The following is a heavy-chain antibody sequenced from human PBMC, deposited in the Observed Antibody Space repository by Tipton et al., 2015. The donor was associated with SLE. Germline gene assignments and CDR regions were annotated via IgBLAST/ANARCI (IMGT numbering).Heavy chain of an antibody. CDR2: INHSGST. Sequence: TLFLTCAVYGGSFSGYYWSWIRQPPGKGLEWLGEINHSGSTNYNPSLKSRVTISVDTSKNQFSLKLSSVTAADTAVYYCARVRPPLSIFGVVKGTDYYYMDVWGKGTTVTVSS. CDR1: GGSFSGYY. V-gene: IGHV4-34*01. CDR3: ARVRPPLSIFGVVKGTDYYYMDV. D-gene: IGHD3-3*01. J-gene: IGHJ6*03.